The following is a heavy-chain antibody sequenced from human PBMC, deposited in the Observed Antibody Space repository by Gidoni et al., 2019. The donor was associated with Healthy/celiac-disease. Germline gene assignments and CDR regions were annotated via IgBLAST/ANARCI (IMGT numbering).Heavy chain of an antibody. CDR2: ISYDGSNK. CDR3: ARDRASSRGAFDY. Sequence: QVQLVESGGGVVRPGRSRRRACAASGLNCSSYAMHGVRQAPGTGLGWVAVISYDGSNKYYADSVKGRFTISRDNSMNTLYLHMNSLSAADTAVSYCARDRASSRGAFDYWGQGTLVTVSS. D-gene: IGHD6-13*01. J-gene: IGHJ4*02. V-gene: IGHV3-30*04. CDR1: GLNCSSYA.